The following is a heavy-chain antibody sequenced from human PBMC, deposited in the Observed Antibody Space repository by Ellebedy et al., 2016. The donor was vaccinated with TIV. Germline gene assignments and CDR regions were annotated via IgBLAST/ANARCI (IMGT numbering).Heavy chain of an antibody. CDR1: GYSFTSYW. Sequence: KVSXXGSGYSFTSYWIGWVRQMPGKGLEWMGIIYPGDSDTRYSPSFQGQVTISADKSISTAYLQWSSLKASDTAMYYCARHLDSSSSRWFDPWGQGTLVTVSS. V-gene: IGHV5-51*01. D-gene: IGHD6-6*01. J-gene: IGHJ5*02. CDR3: ARHLDSSSSRWFDP. CDR2: IYPGDSDT.